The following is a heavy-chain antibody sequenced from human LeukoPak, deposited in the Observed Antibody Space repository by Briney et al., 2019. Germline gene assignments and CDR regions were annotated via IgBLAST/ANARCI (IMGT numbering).Heavy chain of an antibody. Sequence: GGSLRLSCAASGFTFSSYAMSWVRQAPGKGLEWVSAISGSGGSTYYADSVRGRFTISRDNSKNTLYLQMNSLRAEDTAVYYCAKRGYYDSSGYYHKIFDYWGQGTLVTVSS. CDR3: AKRGYYDSSGYYHKIFDY. D-gene: IGHD3-22*01. J-gene: IGHJ4*02. CDR1: GFTFSSYA. CDR2: ISGSGGST. V-gene: IGHV3-23*01.